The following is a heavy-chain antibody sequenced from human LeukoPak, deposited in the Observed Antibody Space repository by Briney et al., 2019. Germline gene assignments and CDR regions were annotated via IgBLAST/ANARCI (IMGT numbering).Heavy chain of an antibody. J-gene: IGHJ4*02. D-gene: IGHD2-2*01. CDR1: GFTFDDYA. CDR3: ARGLYCSSTSCYSGPLDY. CDR2: ISYDGSNK. Sequence: GRSLRLSCAASGFTFDDYAMHWVRQAPGKGLEWVAVISYDGSNKYYADSVKGRFTISRDNSKNTLYLQMNSLRAEDTAVYYCARGLYCSSTSCYSGPLDYWGQGTLVTVSS. V-gene: IGHV3-30-3*01.